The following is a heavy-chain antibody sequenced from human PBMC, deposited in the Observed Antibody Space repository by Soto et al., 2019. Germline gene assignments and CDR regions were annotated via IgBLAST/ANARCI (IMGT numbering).Heavy chain of an antibody. D-gene: IGHD3-22*01. V-gene: IGHV3-23*01. CDR1: GFTFSSYA. CDR2: ISGSGDT. J-gene: IGHJ4*02. Sequence: GSLRLSCAASGFTFSSYAMTWVRQAPGKGLEWVSAISGSGDTSYADSVKGRFTISRDNSKNTLYLRMNRLRAEDTAVYYCAKSFYYDSSGYYSPFDYWGQGALVTVSS. CDR3: AKSFYYDSSGYYSPFDY.